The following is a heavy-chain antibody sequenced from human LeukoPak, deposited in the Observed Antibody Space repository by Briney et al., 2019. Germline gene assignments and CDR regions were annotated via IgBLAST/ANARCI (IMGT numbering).Heavy chain of an antibody. D-gene: IGHD3-22*01. CDR1: GFTFSNYW. CDR2: IKEDGSEK. J-gene: IGHJ4*02. CDR3: ARDLYRIVVVPHYFDY. Sequence: KSGGSLRLSCAASGFTFSNYWMSWVRQAPGKGLEWVANIKEDGSEKYYVDSVKGRFTISRDNAKKSLYLQMNSLRAEDTAVYYCARDLYRIVVVPHYFDYWGQGTLVTVSS. V-gene: IGHV3-7*01.